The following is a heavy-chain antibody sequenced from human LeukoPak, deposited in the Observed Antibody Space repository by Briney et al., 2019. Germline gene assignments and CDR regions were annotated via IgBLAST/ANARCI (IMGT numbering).Heavy chain of an antibody. V-gene: IGHV3-30-3*02. CDR2: ISYDGNNK. J-gene: IGHJ4*02. D-gene: IGHD6-19*01. Sequence: GGSLRLSCAASGFSFSSYALHWVRQAPGKGLEWVAVISYDGNNKYYADSVKGRLTISRDNSKNTLYLQMNSLRAEDTAVYYCAKLGYSSGWYFDYWGQGTLVTVSS. CDR1: GFSFSSYA. CDR3: AKLGYSSGWYFDY.